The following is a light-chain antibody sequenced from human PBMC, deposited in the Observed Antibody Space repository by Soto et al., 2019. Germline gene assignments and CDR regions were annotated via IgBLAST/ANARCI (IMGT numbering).Light chain of an antibody. V-gene: IGLV2-11*01. CDR1: TTDL. J-gene: IGLJ2*01. CDR2: YVT. CDR3: CSSPGTYTWL. Sequence: QSAPTQPRSVSGSPGQSVTISCTGATTDLVSWYQHCPGKAPKLILYYVTNRPSGVPDRFSGSRSDNTASLTISGLQADDEADYYCCSSPGTYTWLFGGGTKLTVL.